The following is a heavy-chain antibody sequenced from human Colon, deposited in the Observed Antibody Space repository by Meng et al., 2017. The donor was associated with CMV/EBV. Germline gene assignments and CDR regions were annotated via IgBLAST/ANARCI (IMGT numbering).Heavy chain of an antibody. CDR1: GYTFTDYY. V-gene: IGHV1-2*02. CDR3: ARSTTPTRGLASAAAFDH. J-gene: IGHJ4*02. Sequence: ASVKVSCKASGYTFTDYYIHWVRQAPGQGLEWLGWVNPISGGTTYARGIQGRVTMTRDTSTSTASLVLSGLRSDDTAVYYCARSTTPTRGLASAAAFDHWGQGALVTAPQ. CDR2: VNPISGGT. D-gene: IGHD2-2*01.